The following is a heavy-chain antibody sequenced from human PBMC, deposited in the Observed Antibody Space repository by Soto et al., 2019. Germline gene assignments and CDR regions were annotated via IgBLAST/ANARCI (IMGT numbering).Heavy chain of an antibody. V-gene: IGHV1-46*01. CDR3: ARAGCISTSCSVSYYYGMDV. J-gene: IGHJ6*02. Sequence: ASVKVSFKASGYTFTSYYMHWVRQAPGQGLEWMGIINPSGGSTSYAQKFQGRVTMTRDTSTSTVYMELSSLRSEDTAVYYCARAGCISTSCSVSYYYGMDVWGQGTTVTVSS. CDR1: GYTFTSYY. CDR2: INPSGGST. D-gene: IGHD2-2*01.